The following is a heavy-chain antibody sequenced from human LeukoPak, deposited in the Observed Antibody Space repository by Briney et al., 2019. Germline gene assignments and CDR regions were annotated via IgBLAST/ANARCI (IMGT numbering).Heavy chain of an antibody. CDR1: GGSFSGYY. V-gene: IGHV4-34*01. Sequence: PSETLSLTCAVYGGSFSGYYWSWIRQPPGKGLEWIGEINHSGSTNYNPSLKSRVTISVVTSKNQFSLKLSSVTAADTAVYYCAAGGLLWFGEYQPWGQGTLVTVSS. CDR2: INHSGST. D-gene: IGHD3-10*01. CDR3: AAGGLLWFGEYQP. J-gene: IGHJ5*02.